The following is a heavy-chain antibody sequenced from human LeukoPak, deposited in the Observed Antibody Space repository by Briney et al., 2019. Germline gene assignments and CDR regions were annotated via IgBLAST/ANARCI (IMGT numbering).Heavy chain of an antibody. CDR1: GGTFSSYA. J-gene: IGHJ4*02. V-gene: IGHV1-69*05. CDR2: IIPIFGTA. D-gene: IGHD3-3*01. CDR3: ALSEYDFTFDY. Sequence: ASVKVSCKASGGTFSSYAISWVRQAPGQGLEWMGRIIPIFGTANYAQKFQSRVTITTDEATSTAYMELSSLRSEDTAVYYCALSEYDFTFDYWGQGTLVTVSS.